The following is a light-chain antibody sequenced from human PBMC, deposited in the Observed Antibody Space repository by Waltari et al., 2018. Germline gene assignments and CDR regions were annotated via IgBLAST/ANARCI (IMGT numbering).Light chain of an antibody. CDR1: SSDIGGYDH. CDR2: AVN. J-gene: IGLJ3*02. CDR3: SSYADTDNLL. V-gene: IGLV2-8*01. Sequence: QSALTQPPSASGSPGQSVTFSCTGTSSDIGGYDHVSWYQQHPGKVPKLLIYAVNKRPSGVPDRFSGSKSANTASLTVSGLQADDEADYYCSSYADTDNLLFGGGTKLTVL.